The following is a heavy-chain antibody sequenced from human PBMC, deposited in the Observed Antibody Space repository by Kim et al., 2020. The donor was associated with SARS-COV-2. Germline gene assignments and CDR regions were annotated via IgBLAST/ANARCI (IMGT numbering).Heavy chain of an antibody. CDR3: ARAGYYDSSGYYYEVVDY. Sequence: GGSLRLSCAASGFTFSSYAMHWVRQAPGKGLEWVAVISYDGSNKYYADSVKGRFTISRDNSKNTLYLQMNSLRAEDTAVYYCARAGYYDSSGYYYEVVDYWGQGTLVTVSS. D-gene: IGHD3-22*01. V-gene: IGHV3-30-3*01. CDR1: GFTFSSYA. CDR2: ISYDGSNK. J-gene: IGHJ4*02.